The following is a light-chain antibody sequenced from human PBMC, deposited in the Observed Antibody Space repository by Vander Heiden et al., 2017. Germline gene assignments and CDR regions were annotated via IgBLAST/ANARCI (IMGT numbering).Light chain of an antibody. V-gene: IGLV2-11*01. CDR3: CSYADTSTM. Sequence: QSALPHPPPVPGPPGQSVTISCTGSRTDVGTFDFVSWYQQHPGKAPKLVIYDVYKRPSGVPDRFSGSKSVNTASLTISGLQAEDEADYYCCSYADTSTMFGGGTKLSVL. J-gene: IGLJ3*02. CDR1: RTDVGTFDF. CDR2: DVY.